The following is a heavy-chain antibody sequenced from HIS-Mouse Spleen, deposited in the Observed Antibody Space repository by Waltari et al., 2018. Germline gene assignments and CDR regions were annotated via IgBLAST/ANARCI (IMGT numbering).Heavy chain of an antibody. V-gene: IGHV4-59*01. J-gene: IGHJ4*02. CDR1: GGSISSYY. CDR2: IYYSGST. D-gene: IGHD6-13*01. CDR3: ARLGVYSSSWYYFDY. Sequence: QVQLQESGPGLVKPSETLSLTCTVSGGSISSYYWSWIRQPPGKGLEWIGYIYYSGSTNYNPSLKSRVTISVDTSKNQFSLKLSSVTAADTAVYYCARLGVYSSSWYYFDYWGQGTLVTVSS.